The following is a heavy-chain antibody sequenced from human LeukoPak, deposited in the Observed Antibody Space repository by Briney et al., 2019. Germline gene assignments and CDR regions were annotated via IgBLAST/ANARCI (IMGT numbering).Heavy chain of an antibody. CDR3: ARDSEVTPRNYYGMDV. V-gene: IGHV1-18*01. J-gene: IGHJ6*02. CDR2: ISAYNGNT. Sequence: GASVKVSCKASGYTFTSYGISWVRQAPGQGLEWMGWISAYNGNTNYAQKLQGRVTMTTDTSTSTAYMELRSLRSDDTAVYYCARDSEVTPRNYYGMDVWGQGTTVTVSS. D-gene: IGHD2-21*02. CDR1: GYTFTSYG.